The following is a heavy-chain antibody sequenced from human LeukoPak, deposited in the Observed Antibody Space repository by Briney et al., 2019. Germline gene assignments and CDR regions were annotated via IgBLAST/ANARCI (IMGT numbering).Heavy chain of an antibody. V-gene: IGHV3-23*01. Sequence: GGSLRLSCAASGFTFSSYEMNWVRQAPGKGLEWVSGITGSADITYYADSVKGRFTISRDNSKNTLYLQINSLRAEDTAVYFCARDDRWLQFNNWGQGTLVTVSS. J-gene: IGHJ4*02. CDR1: GFTFSSYE. D-gene: IGHD5-24*01. CDR2: ITGSADIT. CDR3: ARDDRWLQFNN.